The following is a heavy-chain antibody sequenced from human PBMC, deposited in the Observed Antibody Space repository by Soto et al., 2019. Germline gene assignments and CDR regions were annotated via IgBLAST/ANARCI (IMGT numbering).Heavy chain of an antibody. D-gene: IGHD3-10*01. CDR2: ISSSGSSI. Sequence: QVQLVESGGGLVKPGGSLRLSCAASGLTFSDCYMNWLRQAPGKGLEWVSYISSSGSSINYAGSVKSRFTISRDNGKNSLYLQMNSLRAEDTGMYYCARVRFGEWGYAMDVWGQGTTVTVSS. CDR3: ARVRFGEWGYAMDV. J-gene: IGHJ6*02. V-gene: IGHV3-11*01. CDR1: GLTFSDCY.